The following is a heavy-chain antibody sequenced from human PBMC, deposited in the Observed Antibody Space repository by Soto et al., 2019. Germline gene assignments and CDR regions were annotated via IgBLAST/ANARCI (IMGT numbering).Heavy chain of an antibody. V-gene: IGHV5-51*01. CDR3: ARAYSSSWPPYGMGV. CDR2: IYPGDSDT. D-gene: IGHD6-13*01. Sequence: GESLKISCKGSGYSFTSYWIGWVRQMPGKGLEWMGIIYPGDSDTRYSPSFQGQVTISADKSISTAYLQWSSPKASDTAMYYCARAYSSSWPPYGMGVWGQGTTVTVSS. CDR1: GYSFTSYW. J-gene: IGHJ6*02.